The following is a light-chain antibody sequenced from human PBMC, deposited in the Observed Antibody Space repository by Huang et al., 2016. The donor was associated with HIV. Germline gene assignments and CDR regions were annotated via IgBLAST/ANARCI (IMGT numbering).Light chain of an antibody. CDR2: WAS. CDR1: QSVLYSSNNKNY. J-gene: IGKJ2*01. CDR3: QQYYGTPYT. V-gene: IGKV4-1*01. Sequence: DIVMTQSPDSLAVSLGERATINCKSRQSVLYSSNNKNYLAWYQQKPGQPPKLLVYWASTREAGVPDRFSGSGSGTDFSLTSSSLQAEDVAVYYCQQYYGTPYTFGQGTKLEIK.